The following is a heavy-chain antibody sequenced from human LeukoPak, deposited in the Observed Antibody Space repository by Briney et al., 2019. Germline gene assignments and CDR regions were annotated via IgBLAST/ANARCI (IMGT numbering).Heavy chain of an antibody. CDR3: VKEGYSYGYVIWPFFDY. J-gene: IGHJ4*02. Sequence: PGGSLRLSCSASGFTFSSYAMHWVRQAPGKGLEYVSAISSNGGSTYYADSVKCRFTISRDNSKNTLYLQMSSLRAEDTAVYYCVKEGYSYGYVIWPFFDYWGQGTLVTVSS. D-gene: IGHD5-18*01. V-gene: IGHV3-64D*06. CDR2: ISSNGGST. CDR1: GFTFSSYA.